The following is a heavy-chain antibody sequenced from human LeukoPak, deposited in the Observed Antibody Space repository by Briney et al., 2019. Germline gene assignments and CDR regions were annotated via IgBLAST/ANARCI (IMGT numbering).Heavy chain of an antibody. CDR1: GGSISSGGYY. J-gene: IGHJ4*02. Sequence: SETLSLTCTVSGGSISSGGYYWSWIRQHPGKGLEWIGYIYYSGSTYYNPSLKSRVTISVDTSKNQFSLKLSSVTAADTAVYYCARGGSSSWYMDYFDYWGQGTLVTVSS. CDR3: ARGGSSSWYMDYFDY. D-gene: IGHD6-13*01. CDR2: IYYSGST. V-gene: IGHV4-31*03.